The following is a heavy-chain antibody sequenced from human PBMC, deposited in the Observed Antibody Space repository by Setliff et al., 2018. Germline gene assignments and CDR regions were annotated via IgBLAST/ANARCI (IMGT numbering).Heavy chain of an antibody. V-gene: IGHV4-59*01. Sequence: LETLSLTCNVSGGSISSYSWSWIRQAPGKGLEWIGYLYYSGNTNYNPSLKSRVTISGDTSQNYFSLKLTSVTEADTAVYYCARGPPGYYYYMNVWGQGTTVTVSS. CDR3: ARGPPGYYYYMNV. J-gene: IGHJ6*03. CDR1: GGSISSYS. CDR2: LYYSGNT.